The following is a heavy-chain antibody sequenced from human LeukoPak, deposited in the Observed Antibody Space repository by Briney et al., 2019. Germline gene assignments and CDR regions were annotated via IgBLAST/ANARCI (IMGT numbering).Heavy chain of an antibody. CDR2: INQDGNDK. J-gene: IGHJ4*02. CDR1: DFTFSSYW. V-gene: IGHV3-7*01. Sequence: GGSLRLSCAASDFTFSSYWMSWVRQAPGKGLERVANINQDGNDKYYVDSVKGRFTISGDTAKNSLYLQMNSLRADDTAVYCARQTYSIEFDYWGQGTLVTVSS. D-gene: IGHD4-11*01. CDR3: ARQTYSIEFDY.